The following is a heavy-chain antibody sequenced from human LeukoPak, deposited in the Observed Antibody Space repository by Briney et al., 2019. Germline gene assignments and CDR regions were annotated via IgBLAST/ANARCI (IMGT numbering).Heavy chain of an antibody. CDR2: ISYDGSNK. Sequence: GGSLRLSCAASGFTFSSYGMHWVRQAPGKGLEWVAVISYDGSNKYYAGSVKGRFTISRDNSKNTLYLQMNSLRAEDTAVYYCAKESPDYGDYVGLYYYYYMDVWGKGTTVTVSS. J-gene: IGHJ6*03. CDR3: AKESPDYGDYVGLYYYYYMDV. V-gene: IGHV3-30*18. D-gene: IGHD4-17*01. CDR1: GFTFSSYG.